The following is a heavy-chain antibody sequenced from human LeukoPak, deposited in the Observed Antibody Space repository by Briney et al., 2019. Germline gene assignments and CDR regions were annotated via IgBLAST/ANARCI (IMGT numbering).Heavy chain of an antibody. J-gene: IGHJ4*02. V-gene: IGHV3-21*01. CDR1: GFMFRNYS. Sequence: PGGSLRLSCVTSGFMFRNYSMSWVRQAPGKGLEWLTCISGSGRHIFSADALKGRFTVSRDNANSTLSLQLDHLTAADTAVYFCTRDHFGSGYFDHWGRGTLVIVS. CDR2: ISGSGRHI. D-gene: IGHD3-10*01. CDR3: TRDHFGSGYFDH.